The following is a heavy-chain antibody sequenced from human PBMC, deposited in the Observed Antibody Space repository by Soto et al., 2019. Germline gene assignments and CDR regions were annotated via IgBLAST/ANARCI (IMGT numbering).Heavy chain of an antibody. Sequence: GELRVSRAGSGVTFRSCSMHGVRHAPGKRQEWVSSISSSSSYIYYADSVKGRFTISRDNAKNSLYLQMNSLRAEDRAVYYCAIIRQWPTWFYP. CDR3: AIIRQWPTWFYP. V-gene: IGHV3-21*01. CDR2: ISSSSSYI. D-gene: IGHD6-19*01. J-gene: IGHJ5*02. CDR1: GVTFRSCS.